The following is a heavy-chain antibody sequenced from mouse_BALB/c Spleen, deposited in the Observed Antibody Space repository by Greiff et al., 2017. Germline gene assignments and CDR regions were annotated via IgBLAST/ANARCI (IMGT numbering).Heavy chain of an antibody. Sequence: EVKLMESGPELGKPGASVKISCKASGYSFTGYNMYWVKQSHRKSLEWIGYIDPYNGGTSYNQKSKGKATLTVDKSSSTAYMHLNSLTSEDSAIYYCARLGRSGAMDYWGQGTSVTVSS. CDR2: IDPYNGGT. J-gene: IGHJ4*01. V-gene: IGHV1S135*01. CDR3: ARLGRSGAMDY. CDR1: GYSFTGYN.